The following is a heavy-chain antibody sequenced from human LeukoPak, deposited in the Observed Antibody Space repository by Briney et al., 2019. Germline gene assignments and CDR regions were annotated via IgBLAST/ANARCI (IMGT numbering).Heavy chain of an antibody. Sequence: GGSLRLSCEASGFTFTTYSMTWVRQAPGKGLEWVSIISSGRSAIFSADALKGRFTISRDDAKNLLYLDMNSLRAEDTAVYYCGRGQTAVTRHFDFWGQGTLVTVSS. V-gene: IGHV3-21*01. CDR2: ISSGRSAI. CDR3: GRGQTAVTRHFDF. J-gene: IGHJ4*02. D-gene: IGHD4-17*01. CDR1: GFTFTTYS.